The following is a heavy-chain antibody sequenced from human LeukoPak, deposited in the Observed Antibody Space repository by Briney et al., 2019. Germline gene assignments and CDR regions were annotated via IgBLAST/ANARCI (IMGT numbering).Heavy chain of an antibody. Sequence: GRSLRLSCAASGFSISNYGMHWVRQAPGKGLEWVAVISYDGNNKYYADSVKGRFTISRDNSKNTLYLQMNSLRAEDMAVYYCAKDLTDGSYYAFDYWGQGTLVTVSS. CDR2: ISYDGNNK. CDR3: AKDLTDGSYYAFDY. V-gene: IGHV3-30*18. J-gene: IGHJ4*02. D-gene: IGHD1-26*01. CDR1: GFSISNYG.